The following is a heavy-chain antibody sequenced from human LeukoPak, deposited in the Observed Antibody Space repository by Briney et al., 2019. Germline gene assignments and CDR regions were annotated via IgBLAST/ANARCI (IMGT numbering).Heavy chain of an antibody. J-gene: IGHJ3*02. CDR1: GDTFDTYT. CDR2: FIPAFNTA. CDR3: VRDKGLTGDTCAFDI. D-gene: IGHD7-27*01. V-gene: IGHV1-69*13. Sequence: SVKVSCKASGDTFDTYTISWVRQVPGQGLEWMGGFIPAFNTAHYARKFQGRVTITVDASTTTDFMEMSSLRFEDTAVYYCVRDKGLTGDTCAFDIWGQGTMVTVSS.